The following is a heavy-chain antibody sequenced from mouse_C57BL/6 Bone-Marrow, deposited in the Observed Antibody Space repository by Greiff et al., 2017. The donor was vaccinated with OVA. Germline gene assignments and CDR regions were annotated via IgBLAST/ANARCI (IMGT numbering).Heavy chain of an antibody. CDR1: GFTFSDYG. Sequence: EVKLVESGGGLVKPGGSLKLSCAASGFTFSDYGMHWVRQAPEKGLEWVAYISSVISTIYYADTVKGRFTISRDNAKNTLFLQMTSLRSEDTAMYYCARNWVDYWGQGTTLTVSS. CDR3: ARNWVDY. D-gene: IGHD4-1*01. V-gene: IGHV5-17*01. J-gene: IGHJ2*01. CDR2: ISSVISTI.